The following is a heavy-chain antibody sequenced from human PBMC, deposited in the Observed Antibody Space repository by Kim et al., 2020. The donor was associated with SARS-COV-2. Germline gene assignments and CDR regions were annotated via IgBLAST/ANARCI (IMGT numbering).Heavy chain of an antibody. D-gene: IGHD6-6*01. V-gene: IGHV3-30*07. J-gene: IGHJ4*02. Sequence: VKGRFTISRDNSKNTLYLQMNSLRAEDTAVYYCAREHSSSYFEVMVPFDHWGQGTLVTVSS. CDR3: AREHSSSYFEVMVPFDH.